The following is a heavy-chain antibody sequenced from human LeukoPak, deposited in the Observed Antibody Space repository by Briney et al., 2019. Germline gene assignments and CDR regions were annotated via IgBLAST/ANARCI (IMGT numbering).Heavy chain of an antibody. Sequence: GGSLRLSRAASGFTFSTYAMSWVRQAPGKGLEWVPAIRGSGDSTYYANSVKGRFTISRDNSKNTLYLQMNSLRAEDTAIYYCAKATPIAAAGYFDFWGQGTLATVSS. CDR3: AKATPIAAAGYFDF. CDR1: GFTFSTYA. V-gene: IGHV3-23*01. D-gene: IGHD6-13*01. CDR2: IRGSGDST. J-gene: IGHJ4*02.